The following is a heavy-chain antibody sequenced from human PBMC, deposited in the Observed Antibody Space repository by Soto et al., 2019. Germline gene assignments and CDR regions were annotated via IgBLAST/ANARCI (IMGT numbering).Heavy chain of an antibody. D-gene: IGHD6-25*01. J-gene: IGHJ6*03. Sequence: VQLVESGGGVVQPGRSLRLSCAASGFTFSSYGMHWVRQAPGKGLEWVAVIWYDGSNKYYADSVKGRFTISRDNSKNTLYLQMNSLIAEDTAVYYCARERRPYYYYYMDVWGKGTTVTVSS. V-gene: IGHV3-33*01. CDR3: ARERRPYYYYYMDV. CDR1: GFTFSSYG. CDR2: IWYDGSNK.